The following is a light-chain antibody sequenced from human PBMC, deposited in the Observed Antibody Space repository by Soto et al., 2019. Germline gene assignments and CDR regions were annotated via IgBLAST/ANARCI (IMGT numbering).Light chain of an antibody. CDR1: QSISNR. CDR3: QQYMSYS. V-gene: IGKV1-5*02. Sequence: DIQMTQSPSTLSASVGDRVTIICRASQSISNRLAWYQQKPGTAPKLLIYHASTLESGVPSRFSGSGSGTEFTLTISSLQPDDFATYYCQQYMSYSFGQGTKVDI. CDR2: HAS. J-gene: IGKJ1*01.